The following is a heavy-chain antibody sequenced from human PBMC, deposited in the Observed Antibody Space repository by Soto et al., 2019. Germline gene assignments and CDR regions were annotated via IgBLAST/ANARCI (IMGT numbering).Heavy chain of an antibody. V-gene: IGHV3-23*01. CDR1: GFTFSSYA. CDR2: ISGSGGST. J-gene: IGHJ4*02. D-gene: IGHD2-21*02. CDR3: AKGGAYCGGDCYSGYYFDY. Sequence: GGSLRLSCAASGFTFSSYAMSWVRQAPGKGLELVSAISGSGGSTYYADSVKGRFTISRDNSKNTLYLQMNSLRAEDTAVYYCAKGGAYCGGDCYSGYYFDYWGQGTLVTVSS.